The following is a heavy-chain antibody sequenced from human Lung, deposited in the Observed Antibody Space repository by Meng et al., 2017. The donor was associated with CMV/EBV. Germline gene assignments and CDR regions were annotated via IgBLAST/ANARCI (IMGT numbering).Heavy chain of an antibody. J-gene: IGHJ4*02. CDR1: GGSFSGYY. Sequence: SETLSLXCAVYGGSFSGYYWSWIRQPPGKGLEWIGEINHSGSTNYNPSLKSRVTISVDTSKNQFSLKLSSVTAADTAVYYCARGGFTYDFWSGYDFDYWGQGXLVTSPQ. V-gene: IGHV4-34*01. D-gene: IGHD3-3*01. CDR3: ARGGFTYDFWSGYDFDY. CDR2: INHSGST.